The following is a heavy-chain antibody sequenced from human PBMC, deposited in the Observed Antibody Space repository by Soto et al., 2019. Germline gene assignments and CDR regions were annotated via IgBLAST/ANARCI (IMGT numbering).Heavy chain of an antibody. CDR2: IYSSAST. Sequence: SETLSLTCTVSGGSISSYYWSWIRQPPGKGLEWIGYIYSSASTNYTPSLKSRVTISVDTSKNQFSLKLSSVTAADTSVYYCARAFSFWSGYYSLWGQGTLVTVSS. J-gene: IGHJ4*02. V-gene: IGHV4-59*01. D-gene: IGHD3-3*01. CDR1: GGSISSYY. CDR3: ARAFSFWSGYYSL.